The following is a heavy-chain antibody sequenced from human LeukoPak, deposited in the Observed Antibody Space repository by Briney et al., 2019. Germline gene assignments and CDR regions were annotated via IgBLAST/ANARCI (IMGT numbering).Heavy chain of an antibody. CDR3: ARCPGRGRAFDI. V-gene: IGHV1-8*01. CDR2: MNPNSGST. Sequence: GASVKVSCKASGYTFTSYDINWVRQATGQGLEWMGWMNPNSGSTGYAQKFQGRVTMTRNTSIGTAYMELSSLRSEDTAVYYCARCPGRGRAFDIWGQGTMVTVSS. J-gene: IGHJ3*02. D-gene: IGHD1-26*01. CDR1: GYTFTSYD.